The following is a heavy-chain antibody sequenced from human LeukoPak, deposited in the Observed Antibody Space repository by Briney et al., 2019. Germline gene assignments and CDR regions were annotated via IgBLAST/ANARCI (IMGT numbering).Heavy chain of an antibody. D-gene: IGHD3-3*01. J-gene: IGHJ6*03. CDR3: AKVSGRRGYSYMDV. V-gene: IGHV3-43*02. CDR1: GFTFSSYA. Sequence: GGSLRLSCAASGFTFSSYAMSWVRQAPGKGLEWVSLITWDGGSTYYADSVKGRFTVSRDNSKNSLYLQMNSLRTEDTALYYCAKVSGRRGYSYMDVWGKGTTVTVSS. CDR2: ITWDGGST.